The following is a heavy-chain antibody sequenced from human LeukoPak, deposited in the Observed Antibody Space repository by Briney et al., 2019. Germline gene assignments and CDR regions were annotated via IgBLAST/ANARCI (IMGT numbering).Heavy chain of an antibody. D-gene: IGHD6-13*01. CDR2: ISAYNGNT. CDR1: GGTFSSYA. Sequence: ASVKVSCKASGGTFSSYAISWVRQAPGQGLEWMGWISAYNGNTNYAQKFQGRVTMTTDTSTSTAYMELRSLRSDDTAVYYCARWGPDYEYSSRYYYYMDVWGKGTTVTVS. J-gene: IGHJ6*03. V-gene: IGHV1-18*01. CDR3: ARWGPDYEYSSRYYYYMDV.